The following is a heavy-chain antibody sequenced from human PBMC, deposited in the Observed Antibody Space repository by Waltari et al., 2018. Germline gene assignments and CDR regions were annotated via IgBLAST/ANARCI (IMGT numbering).Heavy chain of an antibody. J-gene: IGHJ4*02. D-gene: IGHD1-26*01. CDR1: GGPIRSSSYY. Sequence: QLQLQESGPGLVKPSETLSLTCTVSGGPIRSSSYYWGWIRQPPGKGLEWIGSIYYSGSTYYNPSLKSRVTISVDTSKNQFSLKLSSVTAADTAVYYCARVLEWEPDYWGQGTLVTVSS. CDR2: IYYSGST. CDR3: ARVLEWEPDY. V-gene: IGHV4-39*07.